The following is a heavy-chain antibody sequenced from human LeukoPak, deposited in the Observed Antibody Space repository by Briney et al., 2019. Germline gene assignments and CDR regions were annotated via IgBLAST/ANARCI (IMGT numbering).Heavy chain of an antibody. CDR1: GGSFSGYY. J-gene: IGHJ4*02. D-gene: IGHD4-17*01. CDR3: ARGFYGRDY. Sequence: SETLSLTCAVYGGSFSGYYWSWIRQPPGKGLEWIGEINHSGSTNYNPSLKSRVTISVDTYKNQFSLKLSSVTAADTAVYYCARGFYGRDYWGQGTLVTVSS. V-gene: IGHV4-34*01. CDR2: INHSGST.